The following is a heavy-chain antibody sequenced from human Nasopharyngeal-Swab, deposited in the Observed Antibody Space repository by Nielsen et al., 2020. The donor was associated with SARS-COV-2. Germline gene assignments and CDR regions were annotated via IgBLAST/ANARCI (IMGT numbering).Heavy chain of an antibody. CDR2: IYHSGST. V-gene: IGHV4-4*02. CDR1: GGSISSSNW. Sequence: SETLSLTCAVSGGSISSSNWWSWVRQPPGKGLEWIGEIYHSGSTNYNPSLKSQVTISVDKSKNQFSLKLSSVTAADPAVYYCARDQGYCSSTSCYGRKGFDPWGQGTLVTVSS. CDR3: ARDQGYCSSTSCYGRKGFDP. D-gene: IGHD2-2*01. J-gene: IGHJ5*02.